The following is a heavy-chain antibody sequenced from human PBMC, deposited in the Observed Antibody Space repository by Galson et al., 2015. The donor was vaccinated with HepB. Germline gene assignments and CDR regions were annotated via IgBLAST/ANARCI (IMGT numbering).Heavy chain of an antibody. J-gene: IGHJ4*02. V-gene: IGHV3-66*01. CDR3: ARTWTGSGYYFDY. CDR1: GFTVSSNY. D-gene: IGHD3-22*01. Sequence: SLRLSCAASGFTVSSNYMSWVRQAPGKGLEWVSVIYSGGSTYYADSVKGRFTISRDNSKNTLYLQMNSLRAEDTAVYYCARTWTGSGYYFDYWGQGTLVTVSS. CDR2: IYSGGST.